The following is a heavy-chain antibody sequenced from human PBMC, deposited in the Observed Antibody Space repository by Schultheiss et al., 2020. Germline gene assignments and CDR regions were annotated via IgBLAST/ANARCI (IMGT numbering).Heavy chain of an antibody. CDR1: GGSIRNTTYF. CDR3: ARVNGGLE. CDR2: INHSGST. D-gene: IGHD7-27*01. J-gene: IGHJ4*02. Sequence: SQTLSLTCTVSGGSIRNTTYFWGWIRQPPGKGLEWIGEINHSGSTNYNPSLKSRVTISVDKSKNQFSLKLSSVTAADTAVYYCARVNGGLEWGQGTLVTVSS. V-gene: IGHV4-39*07.